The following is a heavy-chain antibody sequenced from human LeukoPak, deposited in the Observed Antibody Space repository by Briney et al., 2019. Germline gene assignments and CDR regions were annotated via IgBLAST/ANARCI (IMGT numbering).Heavy chain of an antibody. J-gene: IGHJ6*02. V-gene: IGHV3-9*01. CDR1: GFTFDDYA. CDR3: AKSQGVTTSEAGYYYGMDV. Sequence: GRSLRLSCAASGFTFDDYAMHWVRQAPGKGLEWVSGICWNSGSIGYADSVKGRFTISRDNAKNSLYLQMNSLRDEDTALYYCAKSQGVTTSEAGYYYGMDVWGQGTTVTVSS. D-gene: IGHD4-17*01. CDR2: ICWNSGSI.